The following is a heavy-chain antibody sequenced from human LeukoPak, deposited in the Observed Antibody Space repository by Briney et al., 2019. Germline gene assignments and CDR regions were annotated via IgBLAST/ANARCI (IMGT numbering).Heavy chain of an antibody. CDR3: ARDSSIVVVPAVPFDY. J-gene: IGHJ4*02. CDR2: ISYDGSNK. D-gene: IGHD2-2*01. V-gene: IGHV3-30-3*01. CDR1: GFTFSSYA. Sequence: GGSLRLSCAASGFTFSSYAMHWVRQAPGKGLEWVAVISYDGSNKYYADSVKGRFTISRDNSKNTLYLQMNSLRAEDTAVYYCARDSSIVVVPAVPFDYWGQGTLVTVSS.